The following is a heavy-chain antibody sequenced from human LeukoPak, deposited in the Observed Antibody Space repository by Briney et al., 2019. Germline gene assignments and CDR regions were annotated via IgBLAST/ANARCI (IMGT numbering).Heavy chain of an antibody. Sequence: SQTLSLTCTVSGGSISSGDYYWGWVRQHPGRGLEWVGYIYYGGSAYYNPPLKSRVTISVDTSKNQFSLKLSSVTAADTAVYYCARGGRYCSGTSCYRLFDYWGQGTLVTVSS. J-gene: IGHJ4*02. CDR3: ARGGRYCSGTSCYRLFDY. V-gene: IGHV4-31*03. CDR2: IYYGGSA. CDR1: GGSISSGDYY. D-gene: IGHD2-2*01.